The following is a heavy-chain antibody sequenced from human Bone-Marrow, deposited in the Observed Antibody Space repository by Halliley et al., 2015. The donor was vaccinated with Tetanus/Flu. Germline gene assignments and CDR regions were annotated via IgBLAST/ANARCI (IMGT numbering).Heavy chain of an antibody. V-gene: IGHV3-73*01. CDR2: IRSKAKSYAT. D-gene: IGHD6-19*01. CDR3: TVAVAGVDY. Sequence: SLRLSCAASGFTFSGSAMHWVRQASGKGLEWAGRIRSKAKSYATAYAASVKVRFPISRDDSKNMTYLQMNSLRTEDTAVYYCTVAVAGVDYWGQGTLVTVSS. J-gene: IGHJ4*02. CDR1: GFTFSGSA.